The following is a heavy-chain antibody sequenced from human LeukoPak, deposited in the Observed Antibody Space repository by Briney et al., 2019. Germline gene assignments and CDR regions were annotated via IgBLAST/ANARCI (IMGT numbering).Heavy chain of an antibody. Sequence: RAGGSLRLSCAASGFTFSSYAMSWVRQAPGKGLEWVSAISGSGGSTYYADSVKGRFTISRDNAKNSLYLQMNSLRAEDTAAYYCARDPIDRRWNSYGSYKYYYYMDVWGKGTTVTVSS. J-gene: IGHJ6*03. D-gene: IGHD5-18*01. CDR2: ISGSGGST. CDR1: GFTFSSYA. V-gene: IGHV3-23*01. CDR3: ARDPIDRRWNSYGSYKYYYYMDV.